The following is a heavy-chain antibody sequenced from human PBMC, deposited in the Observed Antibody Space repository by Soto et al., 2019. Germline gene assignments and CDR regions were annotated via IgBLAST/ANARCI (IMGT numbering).Heavy chain of an antibody. Sequence: EVQLVESGGGLVQPGGSLRLSCVASGFTFSSYWMSWVRQAPGKGREWVANIKQDGSEKYYVHSVKDRLTISRDNAKNSLYLQMNSLRAEDSAVYYCARVYPGSGWPYHYYGMDVWGQGTTVTVSS. CDR3: ARVYPGSGWPYHYYGMDV. J-gene: IGHJ6*02. D-gene: IGHD6-19*01. V-gene: IGHV3-7*01. CDR2: IKQDGSEK. CDR1: GFTFSSYW.